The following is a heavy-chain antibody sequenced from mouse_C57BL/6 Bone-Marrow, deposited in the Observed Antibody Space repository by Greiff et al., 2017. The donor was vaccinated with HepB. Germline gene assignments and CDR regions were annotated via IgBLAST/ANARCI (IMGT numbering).Heavy chain of an antibody. CDR3: VKAVASGSSYTWFAY. J-gene: IGHJ3*01. V-gene: IGHV7-4*01. CDR2: IRNKANGYTT. Sequence: EVKLQESGGGLVQPGASLRLSCAASGFTFNDYQMSWVRQAPGKAPEWLALIRNKANGYTTEYTASVKGRFTISRDNSQNILYLQMNTLRAEDSATYYCVKAVASGSSYTWFAYWGQGTQVTVSA. D-gene: IGHD1-1*01. CDR1: GFTFNDYQ.